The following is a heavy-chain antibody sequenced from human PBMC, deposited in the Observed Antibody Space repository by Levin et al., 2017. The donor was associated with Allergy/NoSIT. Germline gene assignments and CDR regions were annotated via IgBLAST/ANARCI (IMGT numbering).Heavy chain of an antibody. CDR2: INHSGST. J-gene: IGHJ6*03. CDR1: GGSFSGYY. CDR3: AREVGGYGSSTSCYVRNYYYYMDV. Sequence: SETLSLTCAVYGGSFSGYYWSWIRQPPGKGLEWIGEINHSGSTNYNPSLKSRVTISVDTSKNQFSLKLSSVTAADTAVYYCAREVGGYGSSTSCYVRNYYYYMDVWGKGTTVTVSS. D-gene: IGHD2-2*01. V-gene: IGHV4-34*01.